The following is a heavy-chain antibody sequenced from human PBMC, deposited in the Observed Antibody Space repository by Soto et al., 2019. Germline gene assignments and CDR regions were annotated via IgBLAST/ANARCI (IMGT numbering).Heavy chain of an antibody. CDR3: ARGVYTVTTGNWFDP. Sequence: SETLSLTCTVSGGSISSYYWSWIRQPAGKGPEWIGRIYTSGSTNYNPSLKSRVTMSVDTSKNQFSLKLSSVTAADTAVYYCARGVYTVTTGNWFDPWGQGTLVTVSS. CDR1: GGSISSYY. V-gene: IGHV4-4*07. D-gene: IGHD4-4*01. J-gene: IGHJ5*02. CDR2: IYTSGST.